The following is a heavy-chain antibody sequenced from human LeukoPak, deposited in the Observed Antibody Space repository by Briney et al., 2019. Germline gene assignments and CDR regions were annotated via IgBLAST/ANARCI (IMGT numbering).Heavy chain of an antibody. CDR2: INHSGST. J-gene: IGHJ5*02. Sequence: SETLSLTCAVYGGSFSGYYWSWIRQPPGKGLEWIGEINHSGSTNYNPSLKSRVTISVDTSKNQSSLKLSSVTAADTAVYYCARGYFWSGYYTRHNWFDPWGQGTLVTVSS. V-gene: IGHV4-34*01. D-gene: IGHD3-3*01. CDR3: ARGYFWSGYYTRHNWFDP. CDR1: GGSFSGYY.